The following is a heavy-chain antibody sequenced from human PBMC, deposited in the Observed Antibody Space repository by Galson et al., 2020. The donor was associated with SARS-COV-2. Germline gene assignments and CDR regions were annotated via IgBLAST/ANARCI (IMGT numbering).Heavy chain of an antibody. V-gene: IGHV4-61*02. J-gene: IGHJ4*02. Sequence: SETLSLTCTVSGVSISSGSYYWSWIRQAAGKELEWIGRIHTSGSTNYNPSLKSRVTIALDTSKNQFSVKLSSMTAADTATYYCARGPVSGTGIWGRGTLVTVSS. D-gene: IGHD6-19*01. CDR1: GVSISSGSYY. CDR2: IHTSGST. CDR3: ARGPVSGTGI.